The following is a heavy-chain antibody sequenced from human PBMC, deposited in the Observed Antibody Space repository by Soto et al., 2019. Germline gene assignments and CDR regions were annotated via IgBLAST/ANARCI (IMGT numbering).Heavy chain of an antibody. J-gene: IGHJ4*02. D-gene: IGHD4-4*01. CDR2: TSYDGSTK. V-gene: IGHV3-30*18. Sequence: QVQLVESGGGVVQPGRSLRLSCAASGFIFSSYGMHWFRQAPGKGLEWVAVTSYDGSTKYYADSVKGRFTISRDNSENTVRLELNSLRPEDTSVYYCAKDMSDYGIYPILDYWGRGTLVTVSS. CDR1: GFIFSSYG. CDR3: AKDMSDYGIYPILDY.